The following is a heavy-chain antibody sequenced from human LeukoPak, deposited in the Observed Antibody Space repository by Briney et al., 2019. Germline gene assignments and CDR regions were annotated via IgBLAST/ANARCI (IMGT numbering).Heavy chain of an antibody. CDR1: GFTFSSYW. CDR3: ARGGVGGGPRGLDV. CDR2: LNSDGRTT. Sequence: PGGSLRLSCAASGFTFSSYWMHWVRQAPGKGLVWVSRLNSDGRTTSYADSVKGRFTISRDNAQNTLYLQMNSLGSHDTAVYYFARGGVGGGPRGLDVGGQGT. D-gene: IGHD3-16*01. J-gene: IGHJ4*02. V-gene: IGHV3-74*01.